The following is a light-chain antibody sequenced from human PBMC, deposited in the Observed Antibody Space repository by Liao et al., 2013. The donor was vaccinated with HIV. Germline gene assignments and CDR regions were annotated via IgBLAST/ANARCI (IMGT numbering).Light chain of an antibody. CDR2: EDS. J-gene: IGLJ1*01. V-gene: IGLV3-1*01. CDR3: QTWDVNAAYV. Sequence: SYELTQPPSVSVSPGQTASITCSGDKLGDKYAYWYRQKPGQSPVLVIYEDSKRPSGVPGRFSGSNSGNTATLTISGTQAMDEADYYCQTWDVNAAYVFATGTKVTVL. CDR1: KLGDKY.